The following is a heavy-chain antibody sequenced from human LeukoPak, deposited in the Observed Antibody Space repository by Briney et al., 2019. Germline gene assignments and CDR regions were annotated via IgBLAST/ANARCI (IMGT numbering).Heavy chain of an antibody. J-gene: IGHJ4*02. Sequence: ASVKVSCKASGYTFTGYYMHWVRQAPGQGLEWMGWINPNSGGTNYAQKFQGRVTMTRDTSISTAYMELSRLRSDDTAVYYCARAWGCSSTSCYPLDYWGQGTLVTVSS. CDR2: INPNSGGT. V-gene: IGHV1-2*02. D-gene: IGHD2-2*01. CDR1: GYTFTGYY. CDR3: ARAWGCSSTSCYPLDY.